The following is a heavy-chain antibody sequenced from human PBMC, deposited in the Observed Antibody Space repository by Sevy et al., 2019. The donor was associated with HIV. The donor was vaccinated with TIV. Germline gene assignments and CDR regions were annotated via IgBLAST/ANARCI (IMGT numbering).Heavy chain of an antibody. D-gene: IGHD6-19*01. CDR1: GFTFSSYA. J-gene: IGHJ4*02. V-gene: IGHV3-23*01. Sequence: GGSLRLSCAASGFTFSSYAMSWVRQAPGKGLEWVSAISGSGGSTYYADSVKGRSTISRDNSKNTLYLQMNSLRAEDTAVYYCAKGGYSSGSYYFDYWGQGTLVTVSS. CDR3: AKGGYSSGSYYFDY. CDR2: ISGSGGST.